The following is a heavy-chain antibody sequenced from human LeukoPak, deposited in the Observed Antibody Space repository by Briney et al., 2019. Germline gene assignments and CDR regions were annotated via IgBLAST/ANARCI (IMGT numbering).Heavy chain of an antibody. CDR1: GGSISSGGCY. CDR2: IYHSGST. D-gene: IGHD5-24*01. CDR3: ARDDNIFRDGYNYGAFDI. V-gene: IGHV4-30-2*01. J-gene: IGHJ3*02. Sequence: TLSLTCTVSGGSISSGGCYWSWIRQPPGKGLEWIGYIYHSGSTYYNPSLKSRVTISVDRSKNQFSLKLSSVTAADTAVYYCARDDNIFRDGYNYGAFDIWGQGTMVTVSS.